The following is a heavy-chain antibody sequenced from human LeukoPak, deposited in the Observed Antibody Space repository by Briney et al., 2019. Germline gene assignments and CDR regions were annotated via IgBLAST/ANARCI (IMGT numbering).Heavy chain of an antibody. D-gene: IGHD6-19*01. CDR1: GYSISSGHH. CDR2: IYHSGST. V-gene: IGHV4-38-2*01. CDR3: ARIVVAGPIDY. Sequence: SETLSPTCAVSGYSISSGHHWGWIRQPPGKGLEWIGSIYHSGSTYYKPSLKSRITISVDTSKNHFSLKLSSVTAADTAVYYCARIVVAGPIDYWGQGTLVTVSS. J-gene: IGHJ4*02.